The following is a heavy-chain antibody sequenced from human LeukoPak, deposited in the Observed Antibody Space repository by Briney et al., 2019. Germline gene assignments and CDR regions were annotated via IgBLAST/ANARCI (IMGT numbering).Heavy chain of an antibody. J-gene: IGHJ4*02. Sequence: PGGSLRLSCAASGCTFSSYTMTWVRQAPGKGLDWVSSINSDGDSTYFAHSVKGRFTISRDNSKNTVHLLLNRLRAEDTAVYYCAQGRDGYNPFDYWGQGTLVTVSS. V-gene: IGHV3-23*01. CDR3: AQGRDGYNPFDY. CDR2: INSDGDST. CDR1: GCTFSSYT. D-gene: IGHD5-24*01.